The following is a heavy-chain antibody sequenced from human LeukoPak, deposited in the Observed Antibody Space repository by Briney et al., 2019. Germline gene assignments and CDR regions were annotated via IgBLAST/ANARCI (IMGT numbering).Heavy chain of an antibody. J-gene: IGHJ6*03. CDR3: ARVRDKVGYYYYYMDV. V-gene: IGHV1-8*01. CDR2: MNPNSGNT. Sequence: GASVKVSCKASGYTFTSYDIHWVRQATGQGLEWMGWMNPNSGNTGYAQKFQGRVTMTRNTSISTAYMELSSLRSEDTAVYYCARVRDKVGYYYYYMDVWGKETTVTISS. CDR1: GYTFTSYD. D-gene: IGHD1-26*01.